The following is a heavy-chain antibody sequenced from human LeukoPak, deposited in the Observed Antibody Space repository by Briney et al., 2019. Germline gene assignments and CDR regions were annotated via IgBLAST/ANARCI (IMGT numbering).Heavy chain of an antibody. Sequence: PGRSLRLSCAASGFTFDDYAMHWVRQAPGKGLGWVSGISWNTGSIGYADSVKGRFTISRDNAKNSLYLQMNSLRTEDMALYYCAKGSAMVTDLPFFDYWGQGTLVTVSS. CDR1: GFTFDDYA. CDR3: AKGSAMVTDLPFFDY. D-gene: IGHD5-18*01. J-gene: IGHJ4*02. V-gene: IGHV3-9*03. CDR2: ISWNTGSI.